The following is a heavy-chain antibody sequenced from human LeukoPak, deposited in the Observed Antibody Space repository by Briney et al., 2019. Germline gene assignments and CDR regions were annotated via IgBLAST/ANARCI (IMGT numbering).Heavy chain of an antibody. CDR3: ARTTPQLERYYYGMDV. Sequence: GASVKASCKASGGTFSSYAISWVRQAPGQGLEWMGGIIPIFGTANYAQKFQGRVTITADESTSTAYMELSSLRSEDTAVYYCARTTPQLERYYYGMDVWGQGTTVTVSS. J-gene: IGHJ6*02. CDR2: IIPIFGTA. V-gene: IGHV1-69*13. D-gene: IGHD1-1*01. CDR1: GGTFSSYA.